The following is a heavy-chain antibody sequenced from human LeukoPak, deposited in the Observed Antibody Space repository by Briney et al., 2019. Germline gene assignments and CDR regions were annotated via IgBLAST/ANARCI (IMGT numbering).Heavy chain of an antibody. J-gene: IGHJ3*02. CDR3: AKARRSDDAFDI. V-gene: IGHV3-23*01. CDR2: ISGSGGST. CDR1: GFTFSSYA. Sequence: SGGSLRLSCAASGFTFSSYAMSWVRQAPGKGLEWVSAISGSGGSTYCADSVKGRFTISRDNSKNTLYLQMNSLRAEDTAVYYCAKARRSDDAFDIWGQGTMVTVSS.